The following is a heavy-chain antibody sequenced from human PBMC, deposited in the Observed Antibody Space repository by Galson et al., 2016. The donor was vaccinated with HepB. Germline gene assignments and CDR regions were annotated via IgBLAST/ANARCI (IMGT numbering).Heavy chain of an antibody. Sequence: SETLSLTCTVSGGSISSYYWSWIRQPPGKGLEWIGYIFYSGSTNYNPSLKSRVTISVDTSKNQFSLKLRSVPAADPAVYYCAGDSNATSGYGIDYWGQGTLVTVSS. J-gene: IGHJ4*02. CDR3: AGDSNATSGYGIDY. CDR1: GGSISSYY. V-gene: IGHV4-59*01. CDR2: IFYSGST. D-gene: IGHD3-22*01.